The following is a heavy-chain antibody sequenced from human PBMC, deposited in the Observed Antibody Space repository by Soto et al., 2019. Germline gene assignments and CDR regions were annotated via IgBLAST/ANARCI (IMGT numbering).Heavy chain of an antibody. CDR2: ISAYNGNT. CDR3: ARDRGAYGMDV. CDR1: GYTFTSYG. J-gene: IGHJ6*02. V-gene: IGHV1-18*01. Sequence: QVQLVQSGAEVKKPGASVKVSCKASGYTFTSYGISWVRQAPGQGLEWMGWISAYNGNTNYAQKLQGRVTMTTDTATSTAYRELRRLGSDDTAVYYCARDRGAYGMDVWGQGTTVTVSS.